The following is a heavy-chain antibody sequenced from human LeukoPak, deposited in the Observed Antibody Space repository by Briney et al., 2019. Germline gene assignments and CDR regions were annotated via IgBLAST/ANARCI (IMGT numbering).Heavy chain of an antibody. CDR3: ASRSTGVAATFDS. D-gene: IGHD2-15*01. J-gene: IGHJ4*02. CDR2: IYYSGNT. CDR1: GGSISSYY. V-gene: IGHV4-59*01. Sequence: SETLSLTCTVSGGSISSYYWRWIGQPPGKGLEWIGYIYYSGNTNYNPSLKSRVTISVDTSKNQFSLKLSSVAAADTAVYYCASRSTGVAATFDSWGQGALVTVSS.